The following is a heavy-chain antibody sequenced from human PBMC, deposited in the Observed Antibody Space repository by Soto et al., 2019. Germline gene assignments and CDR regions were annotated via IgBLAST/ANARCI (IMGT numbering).Heavy chain of an antibody. Sequence: ASVKVSCKASGYSFTGYYMHWVRQAPGQGLEWMGWINPNSGDTNYAQTFRDWVTMTSDTSISTAYMELSRLRSDDTAVYYCARNHDENGYDFDYWGQGTLVTV. CDR3: ARNHDENGYDFDY. CDR2: INPNSGDT. CDR1: GYSFTGYY. J-gene: IGHJ4*02. V-gene: IGHV1-2*04. D-gene: IGHD5-12*01.